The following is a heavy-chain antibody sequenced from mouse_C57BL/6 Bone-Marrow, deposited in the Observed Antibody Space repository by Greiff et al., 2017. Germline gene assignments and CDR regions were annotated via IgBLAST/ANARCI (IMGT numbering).Heavy chain of an antibody. CDR1: GYTFTSYW. Sequence: VQLQQSGAELVKPGASVKLSCKASGYTFTSYWMHWVKQRPGQGLEWIGRIHPNSGSTNYNEKFKSKATLTVDKPSSPAYMQISSLTSEDSAVYYCSSLTYWGQGTTLTVSS. CDR3: SSLTY. CDR2: IHPNSGST. V-gene: IGHV1-64*01. J-gene: IGHJ2*01.